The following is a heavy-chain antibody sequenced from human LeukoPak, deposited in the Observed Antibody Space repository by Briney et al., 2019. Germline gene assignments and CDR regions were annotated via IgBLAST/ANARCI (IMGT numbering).Heavy chain of an antibody. CDR2: INHSGST. D-gene: IGHD3-10*01. V-gene: IGHV4-34*01. CDR1: GESFSGYY. J-gene: IGHJ3*02. Sequence: SETLSLTCAVYGESFSGYYWSWIRQPPGKGLEWIGEINHSGSTNYNPSLKSRVTISVDTSKNQFSLKLSSVIAADTAVYYCARVTITMVRGVIRAHAFDIWGQGTMVTVSS. CDR3: ARVTITMVRGVIRAHAFDI.